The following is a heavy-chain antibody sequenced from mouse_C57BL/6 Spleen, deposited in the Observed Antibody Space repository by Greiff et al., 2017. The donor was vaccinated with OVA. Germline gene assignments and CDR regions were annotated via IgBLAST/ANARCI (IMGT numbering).Heavy chain of an antibody. CDR1: GYTFTSYG. CDR2: IYPRSGNT. Sequence: QVQLKESGAELARPGASVKLSCKASGYTFTSYGISWVKQRTGQGLEWIGEIYPRSGNTYYNEKFKGKATLTADKSSSTAYMELRSLTSEDSAVYFCATHTPLYDYDGDYYAMDYWGQGTSVTVSS. D-gene: IGHD2-4*01. CDR3: ATHTPLYDYDGDYYAMDY. J-gene: IGHJ4*01. V-gene: IGHV1-81*01.